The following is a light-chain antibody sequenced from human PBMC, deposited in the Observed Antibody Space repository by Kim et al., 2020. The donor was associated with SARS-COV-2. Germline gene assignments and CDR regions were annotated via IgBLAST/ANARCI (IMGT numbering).Light chain of an antibody. CDR1: SSNIGNNY. J-gene: IGLJ2*01. V-gene: IGLV1-51*01. CDR3: GTWDSSLSVVV. CDR2: GNN. Sequence: QKVTISCSGSSSNIGNNYVSWYQQLPGTAPKLLFYGNNKRPSGIPDLFSGSKSGTSATLGITGLQTGDEADYYCGTWDSSLSVVVSGGGTQLTVL.